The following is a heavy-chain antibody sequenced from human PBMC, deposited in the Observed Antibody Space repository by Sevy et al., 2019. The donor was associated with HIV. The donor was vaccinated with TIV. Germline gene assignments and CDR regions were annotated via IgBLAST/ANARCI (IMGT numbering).Heavy chain of an antibody. D-gene: IGHD5-18*01. J-gene: IGHJ4*02. CDR2: INEDGSRL. CDR1: GFTFSDSW. V-gene: IGHV3-7*01. CDR3: ARDRAYSALDY. Sequence: GGSLRLSCVASGFTFSDSWMTWVRQAPGKGLERIAFINEDGSRLGYVDSVRGRFTISRENTKNSLYLQMNSLGAEDTAVYFGARDRAYSALDYWGQGTLVTVSS.